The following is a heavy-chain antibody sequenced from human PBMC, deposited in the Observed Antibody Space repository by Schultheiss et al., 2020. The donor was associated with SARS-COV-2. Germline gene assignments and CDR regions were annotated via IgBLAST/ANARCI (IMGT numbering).Heavy chain of an antibody. D-gene: IGHD6-13*01. CDR1: GGSISSYY. V-gene: IGHV4-4*07. J-gene: IGHJ6*03. CDR3: ARAQQLVPYYYYYMDV. Sequence: SETLSLTCTVSGGSISSYYWSWIRQPAGKGLEWIGRIYTSGSTNYSPSLKSRVTISVDTSKNQFSLKLSSVTAADTAVYYCARAQQLVPYYYYYMDVWGKGTTVTVSS. CDR2: IYTSGST.